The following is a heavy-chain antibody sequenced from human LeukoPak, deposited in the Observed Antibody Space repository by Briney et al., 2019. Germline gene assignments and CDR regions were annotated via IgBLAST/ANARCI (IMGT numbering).Heavy chain of an antibody. V-gene: IGHV4-34*01. CDR2: INHSGST. CDR1: GGSFSGYY. Sequence: SETLSLTCAVYGGSFSGYYWSWIRQPPGKGLEWIGEINHSGSTNYNPSLKSRVTISVDTSENQFSLKLSSVTAADTAVYYCATSRYSSIPFDYWGQGTLVTVSS. D-gene: IGHD6-19*01. CDR3: ATSRYSSIPFDY. J-gene: IGHJ4*02.